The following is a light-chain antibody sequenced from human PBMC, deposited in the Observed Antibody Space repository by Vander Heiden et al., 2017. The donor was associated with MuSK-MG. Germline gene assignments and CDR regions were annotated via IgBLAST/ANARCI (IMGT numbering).Light chain of an antibody. CDR1: QSVYSN. J-gene: IGKJ1*01. CDR2: GAS. CDR3: QQYNNWPRT. V-gene: IGKV3-15*01. Sequence: EIVMTQSPATLSVSPGERATLSCRASQSVYSNLAWYQQKPGKAPRLLIYGASTRATGIPERFSGSGSGTEFTLTISTMQPEDFAVYYCQQYNNWPRTFGQGTKVEIK.